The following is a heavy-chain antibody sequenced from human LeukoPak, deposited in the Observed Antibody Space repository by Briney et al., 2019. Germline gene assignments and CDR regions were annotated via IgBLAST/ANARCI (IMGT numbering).Heavy chain of an antibody. Sequence: PGGSLRLSCAASGFTFSSYAMNWVRQAPGKGLEWVSTISGSGGSTYYADSVKGRFTISRDNSKNTLYVQMNSLRAEDTAIYYCAKGSPRFHYYMDVWGRGTTVAVSS. CDR1: GFTFSSYA. V-gene: IGHV3-23*01. CDR3: AKGSPRFHYYMDV. CDR2: ISGSGGST. J-gene: IGHJ6*03.